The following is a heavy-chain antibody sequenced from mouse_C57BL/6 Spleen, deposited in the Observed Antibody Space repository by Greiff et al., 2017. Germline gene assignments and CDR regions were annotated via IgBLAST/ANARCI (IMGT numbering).Heavy chain of an antibody. D-gene: IGHD1-1*01. Sequence: EVQLQQSGPELVKPGASVKISCKASGYTFTDYYMNWVKQSHGKSLEWIGDINPNNGGTSYNQKFKGKATLTVDKSSSTAYMELRSLTSEDSAVYYCARLFTTVVASRWYFDVWGTGTTVTVSS. J-gene: IGHJ1*03. CDR2: INPNNGGT. V-gene: IGHV1-26*01. CDR3: ARLFTTVVASRWYFDV. CDR1: GYTFTDYY.